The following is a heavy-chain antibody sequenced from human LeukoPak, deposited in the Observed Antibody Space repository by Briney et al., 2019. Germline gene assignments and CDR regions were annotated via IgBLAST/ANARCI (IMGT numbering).Heavy chain of an antibody. Sequence: GGSLRLSCAASGFTVSSKYLNWVRQAPGKGLEWVSVIYSGGRTYYADSVKGRFTISRDNSKNTLYLQMNSLRAEDTAVYYCAKEFTGWAFDIWGQGTMVTVSS. CDR3: AKEFTGWAFDI. V-gene: IGHV3-53*01. CDR1: GFTVSSKY. CDR2: IYSGGRT. J-gene: IGHJ3*02.